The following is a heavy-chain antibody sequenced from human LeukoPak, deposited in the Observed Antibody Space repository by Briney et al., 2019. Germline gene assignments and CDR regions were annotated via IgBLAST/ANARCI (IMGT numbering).Heavy chain of an antibody. Sequence: GGSLRLSCAASGFTLSSYWMHWVRQAPGKGLVWVSRINSDGTSTTYADSVKGRFTISRDNAKNMLYLQMNSLRAEGTAVYYCATSEARSNGWYVYWGQGTLVTVSS. CDR1: GFTLSSYW. D-gene: IGHD6-19*01. CDR3: ATSEARSNGWYVY. J-gene: IGHJ4*02. CDR2: INSDGTST. V-gene: IGHV3-74*01.